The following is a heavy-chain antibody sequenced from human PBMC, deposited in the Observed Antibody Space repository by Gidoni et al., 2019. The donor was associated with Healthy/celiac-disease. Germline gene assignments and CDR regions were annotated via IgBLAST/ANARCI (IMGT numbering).Heavy chain of an antibody. V-gene: IGHV3-21*01. CDR2: ISSSSSYI. CDR1: GFTFSSYS. D-gene: IGHD3-10*01. J-gene: IGHJ4*02. Sequence: EVQLVESGGGLVKPGGSLRLSCAASGFTFSSYSMNWVRQAPGKGLEWVSSISSSSSYIYYADSVKGRFTISRDNAKNSLYLQMNSLRAEDTAVYYCARLQVRGVNLDYWGQGTLVTVSS. CDR3: ARLQVRGVNLDY.